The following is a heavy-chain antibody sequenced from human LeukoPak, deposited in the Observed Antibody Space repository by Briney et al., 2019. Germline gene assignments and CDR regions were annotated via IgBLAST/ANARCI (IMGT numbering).Heavy chain of an antibody. CDR2: INSDGSST. D-gene: IGHD6-19*01. V-gene: IGHV3-74*01. J-gene: IGHJ3*02. Sequence: GGSLRLSCAAPGFTFSSYWMHWVRQAPGKGLVWVSRINSDGSSTSYADSVKGRFTISRDNAKNTLYLQMNSLRAEDTAVYYCAREEWLGGAFDIWGQGTMVTVSS. CDR3: AREEWLGGAFDI. CDR1: GFTFSSYW.